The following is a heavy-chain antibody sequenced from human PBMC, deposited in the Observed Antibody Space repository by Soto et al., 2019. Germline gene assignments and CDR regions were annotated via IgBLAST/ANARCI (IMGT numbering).Heavy chain of an antibody. V-gene: IGHV3-30-3*01. CDR1: GFTFSSYA. J-gene: IGHJ5*02. CDR2: ISYDGSNK. D-gene: IGHD4-17*01. CDR3: ARSRVYGDPTRFDP. Sequence: GGSLRLSCAAPGFTFSSYAMHWVRQAPGKGLEWVAVISYDGSNKYYADSVKGRFTISRDNSKNTLYLQMNSLRAEDTAVYYCARSRVYGDPTRFDPWGQGTLVTVSS.